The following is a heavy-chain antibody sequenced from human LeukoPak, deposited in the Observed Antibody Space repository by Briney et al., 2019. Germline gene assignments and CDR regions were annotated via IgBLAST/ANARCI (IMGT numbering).Heavy chain of an antibody. J-gene: IGHJ6*02. D-gene: IGHD6-13*01. CDR2: IYHSGST. V-gene: IGHV4-30-2*02. CDR3: ARLSRIASGGDYDYHSLDV. Sequence: SETLSLTCAVSGGSISGGGYSWSWIRQPPGKGLEWIGYIYHSGSTYYNPSLKSRVTMSTDTSNNQVSLKLNSVTAADTAVYYCARLSRIASGGDYDYHSLDVWGQGTTVTVSS. CDR1: GGSISGGGYS.